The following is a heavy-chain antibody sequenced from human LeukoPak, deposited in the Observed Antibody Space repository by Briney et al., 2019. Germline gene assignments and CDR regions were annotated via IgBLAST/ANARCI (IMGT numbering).Heavy chain of an antibody. V-gene: IGHV4-59*01. D-gene: IGHD5-18*01. Sequence: SETLSLTCTVSGGSISSYYWSWIRQPPGKGLEWIGYIYYSGSTNYNPSLKSRVTISVDTSKNQFSLKLSSVTAADTAVYYCARSWIQLRPRPDAFDIWGQGTMVTVSS. J-gene: IGHJ3*02. CDR1: GGSISSYY. CDR2: IYYSGST. CDR3: ARSWIQLRPRPDAFDI.